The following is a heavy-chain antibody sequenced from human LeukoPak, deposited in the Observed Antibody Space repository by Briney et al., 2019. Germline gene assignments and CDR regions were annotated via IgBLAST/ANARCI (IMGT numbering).Heavy chain of an antibody. CDR2: IYHSGST. D-gene: IGHD1-26*01. J-gene: IGHJ4*02. V-gene: IGHV4-38-2*02. CDR3: ARGRGWEYYFDY. Sequence: SSETLSLTCTVSGYSISSGYYWGWIRQPPGKGLEWIGSIYHSGSTYYNPSLKSRVTISVDTSKNQFSLKLSSVTAADTAVYYCARGRGWEYYFDYWGQGTLVTVSS. CDR1: GYSISSGYY.